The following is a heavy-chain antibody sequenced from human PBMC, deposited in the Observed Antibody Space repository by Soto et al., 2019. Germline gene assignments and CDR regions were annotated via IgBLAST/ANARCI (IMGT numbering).Heavy chain of an antibody. V-gene: IGHV3-23*01. CDR1: GFTFSSYA. CDR3: AKGSATSRPYYFDY. Sequence: VGSLRLSCVASGFTFSSYAMSWVRQAPGKGLEWVSAITGDGGDTFHADSVRGRLTISRDNSRNTLYLQMDSLRAEDTALYYCAKGSATSRPYYFDYWGQGTLVTVSS. J-gene: IGHJ4*02. CDR2: ITGDGGDT.